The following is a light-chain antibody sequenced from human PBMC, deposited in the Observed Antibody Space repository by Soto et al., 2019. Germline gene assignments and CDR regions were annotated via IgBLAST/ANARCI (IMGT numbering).Light chain of an antibody. V-gene: IGKV3-20*01. CDR2: GAS. Sequence: ESVLTQSPGTLSLSPGERATLSCRASQSVSRYLAWYQQKPGQAPRVLIYGASSRATGIPDRFSGSGSGTDFTLTISRLEPEDFAVYYCQHYGNSPWTFGQGTKVEIK. CDR3: QHYGNSPWT. CDR1: QSVSRY. J-gene: IGKJ1*01.